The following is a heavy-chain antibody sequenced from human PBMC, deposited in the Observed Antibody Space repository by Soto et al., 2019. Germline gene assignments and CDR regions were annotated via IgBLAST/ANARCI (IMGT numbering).Heavy chain of an antibody. D-gene: IGHD1-1*01. J-gene: IGHJ5*02. CDR1: GYTFTDFY. CDR2: INPKTGDT. V-gene: IGHV1-2*02. CDR3: ATGTNGTTGWYHP. Sequence: QVQLVQSGTEVKKPGASVTVSCKSSGYTFTDFYLHWLRQAPGQGLEWVGLINPKTGDTKSSQKFQGRVTMSSDTSVSTAYIDLTSLTSDDTAMYYCATGTNGTTGWYHPWGQGTRVTVSS.